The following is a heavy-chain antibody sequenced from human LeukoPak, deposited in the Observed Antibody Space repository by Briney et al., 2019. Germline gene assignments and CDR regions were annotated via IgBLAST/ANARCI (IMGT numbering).Heavy chain of an antibody. CDR2: IKTRTEGGTT. CDR3: TTGFSAASHDNY. Sequence: GGSLRLSCVASGFTFSNAWMRWVRQAPGKGLEWVCLIKTRTEGGTTEYAAPVKGRFTISRDDSRNTLYLEMDSLKNEDTAVYFCTTGFSAASHDNYWGQGTLVTVSS. J-gene: IGHJ4*02. CDR1: GFTFSNAW. D-gene: IGHD2-2*01. V-gene: IGHV3-15*01.